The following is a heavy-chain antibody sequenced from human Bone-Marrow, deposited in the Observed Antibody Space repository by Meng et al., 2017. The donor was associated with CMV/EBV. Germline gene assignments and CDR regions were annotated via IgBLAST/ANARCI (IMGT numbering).Heavy chain of an antibody. CDR1: GFTFSSYW. CDR3: AREPDNHDY. V-gene: IGHV3-7*01. CDR2: IKQDGSEK. Sequence: GESLKISCAASGFTFSSYWMSWVRQAPGKGLEWVANIKQDGSEKYYVDSVKGRFTISRDNAKNSLYLQMNSLRAEDTAVYYCAREPDNHDYWGQGTLVTVSS. J-gene: IGHJ4*02. D-gene: IGHD1-1*01.